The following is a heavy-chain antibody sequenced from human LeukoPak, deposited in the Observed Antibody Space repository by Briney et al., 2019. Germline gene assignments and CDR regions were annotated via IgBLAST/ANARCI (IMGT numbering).Heavy chain of an antibody. CDR1: GFAFSGSG. J-gene: IGHJ4*02. CDR3: ARYQGSVTVVTPSPLDY. V-gene: IGHV3-73*01. Sequence: PGGSLRLSCAASGFAFSGSGMHWVRQTSGKGLEWVGRIKSKANRYATAYAASVKGRFTISRDDSENKAYLQMNSLRAEDTAVYYCARYQGSVTVVTPSPLDYWGQGTLVTVSS. CDR2: IKSKANRYAT. D-gene: IGHD4-23*01.